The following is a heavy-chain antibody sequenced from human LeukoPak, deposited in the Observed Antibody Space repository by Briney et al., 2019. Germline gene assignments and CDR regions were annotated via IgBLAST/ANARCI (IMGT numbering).Heavy chain of an antibody. J-gene: IGHJ6*03. CDR2: IYPDDSDT. V-gene: IGHV5-51*03. CDR3: ARLAFCTNAVCFSNYYYSMDV. Sequence: GESLKISCKGSGYSFTSYWIGWVRQMPGKGLEWMGIIYPDDSDTKYSPSFQGQVTISADKSISTAYLQWSSLKASDTAMYYCARLAFCTNAVCFSNYYYSMDVRGRGTTVTVSS. CDR1: GYSFTSYW. D-gene: IGHD2-8*01.